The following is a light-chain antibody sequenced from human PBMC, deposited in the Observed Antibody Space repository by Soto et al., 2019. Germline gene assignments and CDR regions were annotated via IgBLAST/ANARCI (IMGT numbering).Light chain of an antibody. V-gene: IGKV3-15*01. Sequence: EIVMTQSPATLSVSPGERATLSFSASQSVNSNLAWYQQKPGQAPRLLIYGASTRATGIPARFSGSGSGTEFTLAISSLQSEDFAVYYCQQYNNWPPWTFGQGTKVDIK. CDR2: GAS. CDR1: QSVNSN. J-gene: IGKJ1*01. CDR3: QQYNNWPPWT.